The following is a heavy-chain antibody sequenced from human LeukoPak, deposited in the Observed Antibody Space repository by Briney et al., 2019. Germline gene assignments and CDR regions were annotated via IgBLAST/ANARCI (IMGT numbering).Heavy chain of an antibody. V-gene: IGHV4-39*01. CDR3: ARRGYSSGSYNFDY. J-gene: IGHJ4*02. CDR2: INYSGNT. CDR1: GGSFSSTSSYY. Sequence: SETLSLTCTVSGGSFSSTSSYYWGWIRQPPGKGLEWVGSINYSGNTVYTPSLKSRVSISVDTSKNQFSLKLTSVTAADTAVYYCARRGYSSGSYNFDYWGQGILVTVSS. D-gene: IGHD6-19*01.